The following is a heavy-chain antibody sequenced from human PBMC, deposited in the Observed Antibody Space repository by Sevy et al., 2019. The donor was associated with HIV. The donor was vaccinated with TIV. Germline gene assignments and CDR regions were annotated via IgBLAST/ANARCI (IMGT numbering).Heavy chain of an antibody. Sequence: GGSLRLSCAASGFTFSNAWMSWVRQAPGKGLEWVGRIKSKTDGGTTDYAAPVKGRFTISRDDSKNTQYLQMNSLKTEDTAVYYCTTDIVVVPAATEDAFDIWGQGTMVTVSS. D-gene: IGHD2-2*01. CDR1: GFTFSNAW. V-gene: IGHV3-15*01. CDR2: IKSKTDGGTT. J-gene: IGHJ3*02. CDR3: TTDIVVVPAATEDAFDI.